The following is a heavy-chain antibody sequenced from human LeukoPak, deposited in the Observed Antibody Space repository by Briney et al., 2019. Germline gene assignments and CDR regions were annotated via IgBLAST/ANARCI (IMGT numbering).Heavy chain of an antibody. CDR1: GFTFSSYS. Sequence: GGSLRLSCAASGFTFSSYSMNWVRQAPGKGLEWVSYISSSSSTIYYADSVKGRFTISRDNAKNSLYLQMNSLRAEDTAVYYCARDSGSVATSHAEDYWGQGTLVTVSS. D-gene: IGHD5-12*01. CDR3: ARDSGSVATSHAEDY. CDR2: ISSSSSTI. V-gene: IGHV3-48*04. J-gene: IGHJ4*02.